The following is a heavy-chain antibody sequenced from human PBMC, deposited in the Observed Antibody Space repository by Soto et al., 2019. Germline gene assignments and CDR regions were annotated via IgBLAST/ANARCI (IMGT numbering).Heavy chain of an antibody. Sequence: LSETLSLTCTVSGGSISGYYWSWIRQPPGKGLEWIGNIYYSGSTNYNPSLKSRVTISVDTSKNQFSLKLSAVTAADTAVYYCARHPYSSCWLPFDPWGQGTLVTVSS. V-gene: IGHV4-59*08. D-gene: IGHD6-13*01. CDR1: GGSISGYY. J-gene: IGHJ5*02. CDR3: ARHPYSSCWLPFDP. CDR2: IYYSGST.